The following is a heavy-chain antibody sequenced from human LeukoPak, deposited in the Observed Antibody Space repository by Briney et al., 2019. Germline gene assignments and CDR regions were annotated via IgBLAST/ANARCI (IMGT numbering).Heavy chain of an antibody. CDR3: ASNYYYDSSGYFPFDY. J-gene: IGHJ4*02. CDR1: GGTFSSYA. D-gene: IGHD3-22*01. CDR2: IIPIFGTA. Sequence: GASVKVSCKASGGTFSSYAISWVRQAPGQGLEWMGGIIPIFGTANYAQKFQGRVTITADESTSTAYMELSSLRSEDTAVYYCASNYYYDSSGYFPFDYWGQGTLVTVSS. V-gene: IGHV1-69*13.